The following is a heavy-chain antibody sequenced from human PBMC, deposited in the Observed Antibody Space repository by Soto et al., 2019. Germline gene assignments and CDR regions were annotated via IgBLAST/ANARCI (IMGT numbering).Heavy chain of an antibody. Sequence: QVQLVQSGAEVKKPGASVKVSCRTSGYTFSRYYMHWVRQAPGQGLEGMGIINPSSGCPNYAQKFLGRLTVTRDKSTSKVYMELNGLTSEDTAMYYCARGVVVKVDEVGGPDYGAQGTLVTVSS. CDR2: INPSSGCP. CDR1: GYTFSRYY. V-gene: IGHV1-46*01. CDR3: ARGVVVKVDEVGGPDY. J-gene: IGHJ4*02. D-gene: IGHD2-8*01.